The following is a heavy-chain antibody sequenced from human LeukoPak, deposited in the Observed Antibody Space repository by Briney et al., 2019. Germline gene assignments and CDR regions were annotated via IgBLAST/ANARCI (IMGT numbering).Heavy chain of an antibody. CDR1: GGTFSSYA. CDR3: ARGEYYYDSSGYSHDY. V-gene: IGHV1-69*05. J-gene: IGHJ4*02. D-gene: IGHD3-22*01. CDR2: IIPIFGTA. Sequence: SSVKVSCKASGGTFSSYAISWVRQAPGHGLEWMGGIIPIFGTANYAQKFQGRVTITTDESTSTAYMELSSLRSEDTAVYYCARGEYYYDSSGYSHDYWGQGTLVTVSS.